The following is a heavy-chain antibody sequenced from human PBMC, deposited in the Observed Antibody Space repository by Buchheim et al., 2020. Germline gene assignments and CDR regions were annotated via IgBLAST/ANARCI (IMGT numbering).Heavy chain of an antibody. V-gene: IGHV3-21*01. CDR3: VRANTTGAYYCDY. J-gene: IGHJ4*02. D-gene: IGHD1-1*01. Sequence: EVQLVESGGGLVKPGGSLGLSCATSGFTFTSYSLSWVRQAPGKGLEWVSSISSSGMYIYYADSVKGRFTISRDNPKNSMYLQMSGLRGEDTAVYYCVRANTTGAYYCDYWGQGTL. CDR1: GFTFTSYS. CDR2: ISSSGMYI.